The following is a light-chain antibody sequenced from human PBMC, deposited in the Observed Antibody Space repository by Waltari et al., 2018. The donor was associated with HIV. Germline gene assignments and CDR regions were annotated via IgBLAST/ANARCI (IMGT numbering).Light chain of an antibody. J-gene: IGKJ1*01. CDR2: GAS. CDR1: QSVFYSPSNKDF. Sequence: DIVMTQFPNSLAVSLGERATMRCRSSQSVFYSPSNKDFLSWYQPKSGQPPRLLIYGASTRENGVPDRFTGSGSGADFTLTISNLQPEDVATYYCQQYYGKFWTFGQGTKVEV. V-gene: IGKV4-1*01. CDR3: QQYYGKFWT.